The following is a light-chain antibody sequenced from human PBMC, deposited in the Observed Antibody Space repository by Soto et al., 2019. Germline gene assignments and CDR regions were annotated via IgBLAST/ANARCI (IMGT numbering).Light chain of an antibody. V-gene: IGLV1-47*02. CDR1: SFNIGFNY. CDR3: AAWDDSLSGGV. Sequence: QSVLTQPPSASGTPGQTVTISCSGSSFNIGFNYVYWYQQLPGLAPKLLIHSNDERPSGVPDRVSGSKSGTSASLAISGLRSEDEDESYCAAWDDSLSGGVFGTGTKLTVL. CDR2: SND. J-gene: IGLJ1*01.